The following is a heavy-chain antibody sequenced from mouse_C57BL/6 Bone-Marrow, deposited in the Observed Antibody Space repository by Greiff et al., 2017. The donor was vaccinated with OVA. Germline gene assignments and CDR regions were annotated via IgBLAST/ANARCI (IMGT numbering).Heavy chain of an antibody. CDR3: TRVIFITMEGGVAY. CDR1: GSTFSSYA. D-gene: IGHD1-1*02. Sequence: EVKVVESGEGLLKPGGSLKFSSAASGSTFSSYAMSWVRQTPEKRLEWVAYISRGGVYIYYADTVKGRFTIPRDKATNTLYLQMSRLKSEDTAMYSGTRVIFITMEGGVAYWGQGTLVTVSA. J-gene: IGHJ3*01. CDR2: ISRGGVYI. V-gene: IGHV5-9-1*02.